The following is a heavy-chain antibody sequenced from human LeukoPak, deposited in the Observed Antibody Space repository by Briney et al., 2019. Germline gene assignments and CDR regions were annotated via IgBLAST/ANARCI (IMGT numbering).Heavy chain of an antibody. D-gene: IGHD3-3*02. CDR2: INHSGST. Sequence: SETLSLTCAVYGGSFSGYYWSWIRQPPGKGLEWIGEINHSGSTNYNPSLKSRVTISVDTSKNQFSLKLSSVTAADTAVYHCARSFKGGHFYYMDVWGKGTTVTVSS. J-gene: IGHJ6*03. V-gene: IGHV4-34*01. CDR3: ARSFKGGHFYYMDV. CDR1: GGSFSGYY.